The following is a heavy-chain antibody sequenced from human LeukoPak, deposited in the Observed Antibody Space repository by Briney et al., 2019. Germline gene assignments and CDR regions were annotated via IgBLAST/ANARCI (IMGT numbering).Heavy chain of an antibody. Sequence: PGRSLRLSCAASGFTFSSYAMDWVRQAPGKGLEWVAVLSYDGSNKYYADSVKGRFTISRDNSKNTLYLQMNSLRAEDTAVYYCARARSLYNWNYKGWFDPWGQGTLVTVSS. D-gene: IGHD1-7*01. CDR1: GFTFSSYA. J-gene: IGHJ5*02. V-gene: IGHV3-30-3*01. CDR3: ARARSLYNWNYKGWFDP. CDR2: LSYDGSNK.